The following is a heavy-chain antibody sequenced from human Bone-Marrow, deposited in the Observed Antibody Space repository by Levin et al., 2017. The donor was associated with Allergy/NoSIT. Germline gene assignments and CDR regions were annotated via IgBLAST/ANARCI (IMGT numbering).Heavy chain of an antibody. CDR3: AGDYHNSGNYNY. CDR2: IIPDLGIA. Sequence: EASVKVSCKASGDTFSSYSFSWVRQAPGQGLEWMGRIIPDLGIANYAQKFQGRVSIAADKSTSTAYMELSSLRSEDTAVYYCAGDYHNSGNYNYWGQGTLVTVSS. CDR1: GDTFSSYS. J-gene: IGHJ4*02. D-gene: IGHD3-10*01. V-gene: IGHV1-69*04.